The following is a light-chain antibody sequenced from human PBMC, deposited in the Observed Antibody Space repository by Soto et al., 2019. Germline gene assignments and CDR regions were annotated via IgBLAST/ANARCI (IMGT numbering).Light chain of an antibody. Sequence: DIQMTQSPSTLSAFVGDRVTITCRASQSISSWLAWYQQKPGKAPKLLIYKASSLETGVPSRFSGSKSGTEFTLTISSLQPDDSATYYCQQYSSYWTFGQGTKVEIK. CDR2: KAS. CDR1: QSISSW. V-gene: IGKV1-5*03. J-gene: IGKJ1*01. CDR3: QQYSSYWT.